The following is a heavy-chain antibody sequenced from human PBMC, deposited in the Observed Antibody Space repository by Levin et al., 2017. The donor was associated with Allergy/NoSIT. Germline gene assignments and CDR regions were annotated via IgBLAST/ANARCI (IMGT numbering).Heavy chain of an antibody. J-gene: IGHJ4*02. CDR2: IGVHNGKT. V-gene: IGHV1-18*01. D-gene: IGHD3-16*01. CDR1: GYTFTEYG. CDR3: ARDSFDLLGTEPDY. Sequence: ASVKVSCKTSGYTFTEYGITWVRQAPGQGLEWMGWIGVHNGKTKYVQKFQDRVTMTTDTSTTTAYMEMRSLRSDDTAVYYCARDSFDLLGTEPDYWGQGTLVTVSS.